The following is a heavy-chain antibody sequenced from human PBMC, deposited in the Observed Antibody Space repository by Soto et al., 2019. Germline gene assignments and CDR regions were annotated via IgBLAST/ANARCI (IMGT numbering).Heavy chain of an antibody. D-gene: IGHD3-10*01. Sequence: QVQLQESGPGLVKPSQTLSLTCTISGGSISSGGYYWSWIRQHPGKGLEWIGYIYCSGNTHCNPSLKSRVPISVDTSKNQFSLKLSSVTAADTAVYYCARGVRDYYGWGNYFDYWGQGTLVTVSS. CDR3: ARGVRDYYGWGNYFDY. J-gene: IGHJ4*02. CDR1: GGSISSGGYY. CDR2: IYCSGNT. V-gene: IGHV4-31*03.